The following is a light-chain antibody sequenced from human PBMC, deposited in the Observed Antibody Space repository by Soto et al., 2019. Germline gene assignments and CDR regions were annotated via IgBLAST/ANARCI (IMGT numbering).Light chain of an antibody. CDR2: LND. V-gene: IGLV1-44*01. CDR1: FSNIGDNA. J-gene: IGLJ1*01. Sequence: QSVLTRPPSLSATPGQRVNISCSGSFSNIGDNAVNWYQQLPGAAPKLLIYLNDQRPSGVPDRFSGSKSGTSAFLAISGLQSEDEADYYCEAWDDSLNSLFGTGTKLTVL. CDR3: EAWDDSLNSL.